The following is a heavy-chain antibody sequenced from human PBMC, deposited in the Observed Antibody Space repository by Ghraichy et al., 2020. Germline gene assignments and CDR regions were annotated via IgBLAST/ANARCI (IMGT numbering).Heavy chain of an antibody. CDR3: ARASTVVRFFYFAGMDV. CDR2: ISSSSRNK. D-gene: IGHD4-23*01. CDR1: GFSFSSYS. Sequence: GESLNISCVGSGFSFSSYSINWVRQSPGKGLEWVSYISSSSRNKGYADSVRGRFTISRDNAQNSLYLEMNSLRDEDTAIYYCARASTVVRFFYFAGMDVWGQGTTVTVSS. J-gene: IGHJ6*02. V-gene: IGHV3-48*02.